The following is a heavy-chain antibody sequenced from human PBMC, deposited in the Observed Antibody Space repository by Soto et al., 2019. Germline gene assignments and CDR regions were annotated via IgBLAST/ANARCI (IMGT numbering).Heavy chain of an antibody. CDR2: IYYSGST. V-gene: IGHV4-39*01. CDR1: GGSISSSSYY. J-gene: IGHJ4*02. Sequence: QLQLQESGPGLVKPSETLSLTCTVSGGSISSSSYYWGWIRQPPGKGLEWIGSIYYSGSTYYNPSLKSRVTISVDTSKNQFSLKLSSVTAADTAVYYCARHRAPGDYDFWSAIYYFDHWGQGTLVTVSS. CDR3: ARHRAPGDYDFWSAIYYFDH. D-gene: IGHD3-3*01.